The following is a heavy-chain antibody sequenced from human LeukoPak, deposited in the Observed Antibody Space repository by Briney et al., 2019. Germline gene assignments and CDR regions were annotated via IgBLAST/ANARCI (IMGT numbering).Heavy chain of an antibody. D-gene: IGHD3-10*01. J-gene: IGHJ4*02. CDR3: ARGYYGPDY. Sequence: GGSLRLSFAASGFPFSSYWMHWVRQPPGKGLVWVSRINADGSSTTYADSVKGRFTISRDNARNTLYLQMNSLRAEDTAVYYCARGYYGPDYWGQGTLVTVSS. CDR2: INADGSST. CDR1: GFPFSSYW. V-gene: IGHV3-74*01.